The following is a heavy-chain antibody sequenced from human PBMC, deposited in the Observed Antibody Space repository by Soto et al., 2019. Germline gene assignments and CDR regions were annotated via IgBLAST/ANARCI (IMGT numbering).Heavy chain of an antibody. CDR3: VKQMTTWTDSFFAL. V-gene: IGHV3-23*01. CDR2: LGPDGLNT. J-gene: IGHJ4*02. CDR1: EFSFSRYA. Sequence: PGGSLRLSCVASEFSFSRYAMTWVRQAAGKGLQWVAGLGPDGLNTFYGESVRGRFTISRDNSRNTLYLQMSSLRAEDTAVYFCVKQMTTWTDSFFALWGQGTQVTVSS. D-gene: IGHD4-17*01.